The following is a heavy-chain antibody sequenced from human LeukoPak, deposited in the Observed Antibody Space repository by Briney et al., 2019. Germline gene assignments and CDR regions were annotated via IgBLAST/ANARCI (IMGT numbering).Heavy chain of an antibody. CDR1: GFTFSSYG. D-gene: IGHD6-13*01. Sequence: GGSLRLSCAASGFTFSSYGMHRVRQAPGKGLEWVAVIWYDGSNKYYADSVKGRFTISRDNSKNTLYLQMNSLRAEDTAVYYCARDSGIAGNFDYWGQGTLVTVSS. J-gene: IGHJ4*02. CDR3: ARDSGIAGNFDY. V-gene: IGHV3-33*01. CDR2: IWYDGSNK.